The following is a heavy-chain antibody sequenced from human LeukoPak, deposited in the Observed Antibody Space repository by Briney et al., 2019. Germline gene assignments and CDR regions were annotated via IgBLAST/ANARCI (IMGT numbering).Heavy chain of an antibody. D-gene: IGHD3-10*01. CDR1: GGSISSGGYY. Sequence: PSETLSLTCSVSGGSISSGGYYWTWIRQHRGKGLEWIGYIYYSGSTYYNPSLKSRVTISVDTSKNQFSLKLSSVTAADTAVYYCARSSYGSGSPYYMDVWGKGITVTVSS. CDR2: IYYSGST. J-gene: IGHJ6*03. CDR3: ARSSYGSGSPYYMDV. V-gene: IGHV4-31*03.